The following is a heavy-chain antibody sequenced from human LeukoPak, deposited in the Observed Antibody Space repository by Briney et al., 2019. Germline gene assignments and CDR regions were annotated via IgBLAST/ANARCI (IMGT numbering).Heavy chain of an antibody. CDR1: GFTFSSYA. J-gene: IGHJ1*01. CDR2: ISGSGGST. CDR3: AKETGVYGSRWYMYFQR. D-gene: IGHD6-13*01. Sequence: GGSLRLSCAASGFTFSSYAMSWVRQAPGKGPEWVSAISGSGGSTYYADSVKGRFTISGDNSKNTLYLQMNSLRAEDTAVYYCAKETGVYGSRWYMYFQRWGQGTLVTVSS. V-gene: IGHV3-23*01.